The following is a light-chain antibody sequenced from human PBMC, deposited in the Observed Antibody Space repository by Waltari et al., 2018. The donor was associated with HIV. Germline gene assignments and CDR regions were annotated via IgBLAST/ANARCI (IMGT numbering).Light chain of an antibody. CDR3: QSYDSSLSGCVV. V-gene: IGLV1-40*01. CDR1: SSNIGAGYD. CDR2: GNS. Sequence: QSVLTQSPSVSGAPGQRVPISCPGSSSNIGAGYDVHWYQQLPGTAPKLLIYGNSNRPSGVPDRFSGSKSGTSASLAITGLQAEDEADYYCQSYDSSLSGCVVFGGGTKLTVL. J-gene: IGLJ2*01.